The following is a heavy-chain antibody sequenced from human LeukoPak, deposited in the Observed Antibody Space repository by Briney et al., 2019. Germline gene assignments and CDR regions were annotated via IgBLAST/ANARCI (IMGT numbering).Heavy chain of an antibody. J-gene: IGHJ4*02. CDR3: ARGYCSSSSCYARFLDY. Sequence: PSETLSLTCAVYGGSFSGYYWSWIRQPPGKGLEWIGESNHSGSTNYNPSLKSRVTISVDTSKNQFSLKLSSVTAADTAVYFCARGYCSSSSCYARFLDYWGQGTLVTVSS. CDR2: SNHSGST. D-gene: IGHD2-2*01. CDR1: GGSFSGYY. V-gene: IGHV4-34*01.